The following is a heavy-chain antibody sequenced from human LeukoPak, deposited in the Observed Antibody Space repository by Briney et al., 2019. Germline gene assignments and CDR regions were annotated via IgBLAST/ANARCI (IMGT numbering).Heavy chain of an antibody. Sequence: ASVRVSCKASGYSFTGNYMHWVRQAPGQGFEWMGWINPNTGGTNYAQKFKGRVLMTRDTSISTAYLELSSLKSDDTAVYYCARVGYCSRGVCYNYDYWGQGAQVTVSS. CDR2: INPNTGGT. V-gene: IGHV1-2*02. J-gene: IGHJ4*02. CDR1: GYSFTGNY. CDR3: ARVGYCSRGVCYNYDY. D-gene: IGHD2-8*01.